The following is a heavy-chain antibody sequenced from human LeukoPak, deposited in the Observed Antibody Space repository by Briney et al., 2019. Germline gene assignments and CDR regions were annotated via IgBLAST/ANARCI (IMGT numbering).Heavy chain of an antibody. J-gene: IGHJ3*02. CDR2: IYYRGST. V-gene: IGHV4-39*02. D-gene: IGHD1-1*01. CDR1: GGSISSSSYY. CDR3: ARGLEWGDGFDI. Sequence: SETLSLTCTVSGGSISSSSYYWGWIRQPPGKGLEWIGYIYYRGSTYYNPSLKSRVTISVDTSKNHFSLKLTSVTAADTAVYYCARGLEWGDGFDIWGQGTMVTVSP.